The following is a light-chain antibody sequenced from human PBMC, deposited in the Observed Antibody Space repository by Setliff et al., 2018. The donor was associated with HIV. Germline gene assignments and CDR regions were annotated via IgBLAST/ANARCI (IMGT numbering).Light chain of an antibody. Sequence: ALAQPASVSGSPGQSITISCTGTSSDVGDYNYVSWYQQHPGKAPKLMISDVGNRPSGISNRFSGSKSGNTASLTISGLQAEDEADYYCSSYTSRTPLYVFGTGTKVTVL. J-gene: IGLJ1*01. CDR1: SSDVGDYNY. V-gene: IGLV2-14*03. CDR3: SSYTSRTPLYV. CDR2: DVG.